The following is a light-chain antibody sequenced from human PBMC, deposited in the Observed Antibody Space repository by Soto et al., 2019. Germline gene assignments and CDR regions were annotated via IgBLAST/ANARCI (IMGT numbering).Light chain of an antibody. V-gene: IGLV2-11*01. Sequence: QSALTQPRSVSGSPGQSVTISCTGTSSDVGGYNYVSWYQQHPGKAPKLMIYDVSKRPSGVPDRFSGSKSGNTASLTISGLQAEDEADYYCSSYTISGTLCVFGTGTKVTVL. CDR3: SSYTISGTLCV. CDR1: SSDVGGYNY. CDR2: DVS. J-gene: IGLJ1*01.